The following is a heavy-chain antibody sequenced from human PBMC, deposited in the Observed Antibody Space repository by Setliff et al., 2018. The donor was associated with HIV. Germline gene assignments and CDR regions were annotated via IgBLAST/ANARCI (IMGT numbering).Heavy chain of an antibody. CDR3: AKLLGNGGNSDPFDI. Sequence: GGPLRLSCAASGFTFDGHTMNWVRQVPGKGLEWLCLMSWDGSSTFYADSVKSRFTISRDNSKESLYLQMDRLTTADTGLYYCAKLLGNGGNSDPFDIWGQGTSVTVSS. D-gene: IGHD2-21*01. V-gene: IGHV3-43*01. CDR2: MSWDGSST. J-gene: IGHJ3*02. CDR1: GFTFDGHT.